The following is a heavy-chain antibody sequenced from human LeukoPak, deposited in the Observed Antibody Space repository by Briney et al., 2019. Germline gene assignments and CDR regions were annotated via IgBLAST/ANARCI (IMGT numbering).Heavy chain of an antibody. Sequence: ASVKVSCKASGYTFTGYYMHWVRQAPGQGLEWMGWINPNSGGTNYAQKFQGRVTITRDTSISTAYMELSRLRSDDTAVYYCARVAGGSYYHHFDYWGQGPLVTVSS. D-gene: IGHD3-10*01. CDR1: GYTFTGYY. CDR2: INPNSGGT. V-gene: IGHV1-2*02. J-gene: IGHJ4*02. CDR3: ARVAGGSYYHHFDY.